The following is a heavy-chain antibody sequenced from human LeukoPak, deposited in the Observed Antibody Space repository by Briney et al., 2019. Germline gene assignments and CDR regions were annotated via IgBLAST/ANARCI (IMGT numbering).Heavy chain of an antibody. CDR1: GDSISSGDYY. Sequence: SQTPSLTCTVSGDSISSGDYYWSWIRQPAGKGLEWIGRISSSGSTNYNPSLKSRVTISVDTSKNQFSLKLSSVTAADTAVYYCARHGSSWYLDYWGQGTLVTVSS. J-gene: IGHJ4*02. CDR2: ISSSGST. CDR3: ARHGSSWYLDY. V-gene: IGHV4-61*02. D-gene: IGHD6-13*01.